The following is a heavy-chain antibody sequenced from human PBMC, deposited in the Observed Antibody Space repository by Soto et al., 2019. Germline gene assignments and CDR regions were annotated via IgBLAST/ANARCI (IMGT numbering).Heavy chain of an antibody. J-gene: IGHJ5*02. CDR1: GGSISSGGYS. V-gene: IGHV4-30-2*01. D-gene: IGHD3-3*01. CDR2: IYHSGST. Sequence: SETLSLTCAVSGGSISSGGYSWSWIRQPPGKGLEWIGYIYHSGSTYYNPSLKSRVTISVDRSKNQFSLKLSSVTAADTAVYYCARRVLRFLEWMEGWFDPWGQGTLVTVSS. CDR3: ARRVLRFLEWMEGWFDP.